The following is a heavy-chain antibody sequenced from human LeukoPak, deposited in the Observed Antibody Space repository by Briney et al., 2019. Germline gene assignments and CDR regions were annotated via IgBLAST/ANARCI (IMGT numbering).Heavy chain of an antibody. V-gene: IGHV1-58*02. D-gene: IGHD4-23*01. Sequence: ASVKLSCKASGFTFTSSAMQWVRQARGQRLEWIGWIVVGSGKTNYAQKFQERVTITRDMSTSTAYMELSSLRSEDTAVYYCARDSGTTVEVKFDLWGQGTLVTVSS. CDR2: IVVGSGKT. CDR1: GFTFTSSA. J-gene: IGHJ5*02. CDR3: ARDSGTTVEVKFDL.